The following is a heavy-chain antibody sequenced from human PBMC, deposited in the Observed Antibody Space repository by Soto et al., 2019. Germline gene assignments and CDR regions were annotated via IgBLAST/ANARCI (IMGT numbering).Heavy chain of an antibody. Sequence: ASVKVSCKASGYTFTSYAMHWVRQAPGQRLEWMGWINAGNGNTKYSQKFQGRVTITRDTSASTAYMELSSLRSEDTAVYYCARAWVVVTGPEYWGQGTLVTVSS. J-gene: IGHJ4*02. CDR2: INAGNGNT. D-gene: IGHD2-21*02. CDR1: GYTFTSYA. CDR3: ARAWVVVTGPEY. V-gene: IGHV1-3*01.